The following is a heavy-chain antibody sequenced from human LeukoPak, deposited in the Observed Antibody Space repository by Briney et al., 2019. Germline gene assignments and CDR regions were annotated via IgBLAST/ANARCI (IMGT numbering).Heavy chain of an antibody. CDR2: ISYDGSNK. V-gene: IGHV3-30-3*01. CDR3: ARDRGFDGGTYYDFWSGYNRYYYYGMDV. D-gene: IGHD3-3*01. J-gene: IGHJ6*02. Sequence: PGRSLRLSCAASGFTFSSYAMHWVRQAPGKGLEWVAVISYDGSNKYYADSVKGRFTISRDNSKNTLYPQMNSLRAEDTAVYYCARDRGFDGGTYYDFWSGYNRYYYYGMDVWGQGTTVTVSS. CDR1: GFTFSSYA.